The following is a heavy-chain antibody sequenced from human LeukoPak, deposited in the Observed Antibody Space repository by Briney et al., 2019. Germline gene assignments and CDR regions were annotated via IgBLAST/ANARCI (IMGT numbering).Heavy chain of an antibody. V-gene: IGHV1-46*01. D-gene: IGHD5-18*01. Sequence: ASVKVSCKASGYTFTGYYMHWVRQAPGQGLEWMGIINPSGGSTSYAQKFQGRVTMTRDTSTSTVYMELSSLRSDDTAVYYCAREESLRGYSYGPDDFWGQGTLVAVSS. CDR3: AREESLRGYSYGPDDF. CDR2: INPSGGST. CDR1: GYTFTGYY. J-gene: IGHJ4*02.